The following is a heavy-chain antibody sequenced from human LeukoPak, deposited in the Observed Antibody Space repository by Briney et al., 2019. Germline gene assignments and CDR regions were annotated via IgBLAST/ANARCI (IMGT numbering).Heavy chain of an antibody. V-gene: IGHV1-18*01. CDR3: ARDQDINRGFFQPGGY. CDR2: IDTYNGNT. CDR1: GYTFTTYG. Sequence: ASVKVSCKASGYTFTTYGINWVRQAPGQGLEWLSWIDTYNGNTNYVQKLQDRVTVTTDTSTSTAYMELRSLRSDDTAVYYCARDQDINRGFFQPGGYWGQGTLVTVSS. D-gene: IGHD1-14*01. J-gene: IGHJ4*02.